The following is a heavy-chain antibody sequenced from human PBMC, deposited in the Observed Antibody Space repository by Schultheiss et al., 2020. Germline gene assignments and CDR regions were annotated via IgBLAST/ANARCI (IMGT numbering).Heavy chain of an antibody. V-gene: IGHV4-4*02. CDR3: ARARIVHDILTRRNYGMDV. CDR1: GGSISSSNW. Sequence: SETLSLTCAVSGGSISSSNWWSWVRQPPGKGLEWIGEIYHSGSTNYNPSLKSRVTISVDTSKNQFSLKLSSVTAADTAVYYCARARIVHDILTRRNYGMDVWGQGTTVTVSS. D-gene: IGHD3-9*01. CDR2: IYHSGST. J-gene: IGHJ6*02.